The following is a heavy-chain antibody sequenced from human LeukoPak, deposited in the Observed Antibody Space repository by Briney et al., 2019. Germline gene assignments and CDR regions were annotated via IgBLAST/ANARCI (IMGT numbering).Heavy chain of an antibody. Sequence: GGSLRLSCAASGFTFSSYWMSWVRQAPGKGLEWVANIKQDGSEKYYVDSVKGRFTISRDNAKNSLYLQVNSLSAEDTAVYYCARDRLPWDYDDYWGQGTLVTVSS. D-gene: IGHD6-6*01. CDR3: ARDRLPWDYDDY. J-gene: IGHJ4*02. V-gene: IGHV3-7*04. CDR2: IKQDGSEK. CDR1: GFTFSSYW.